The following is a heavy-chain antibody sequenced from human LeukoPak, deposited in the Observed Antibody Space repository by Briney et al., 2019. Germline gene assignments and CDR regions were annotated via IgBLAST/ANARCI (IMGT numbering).Heavy chain of an antibody. Sequence: SETLSLTCTVSGGSISSSSYYWGWIRQPPGKGLEWIGSIYYSGSTYYNPSLKSRVTISVDTSKNQFSLKLSSVTAADTAVYYCARHHYYDSSGPNWYFDLWGRGTLVTVSS. J-gene: IGHJ2*01. D-gene: IGHD3-22*01. CDR1: GGSISSSSYY. V-gene: IGHV4-39*01. CDR2: IYYSGST. CDR3: ARHHYYDSSGPNWYFDL.